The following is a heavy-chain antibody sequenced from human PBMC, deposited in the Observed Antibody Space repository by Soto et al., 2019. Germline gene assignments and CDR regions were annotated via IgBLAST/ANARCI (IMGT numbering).Heavy chain of an antibody. J-gene: IGHJ4*02. Sequence: QVQLVESGGGVVQPGRSVRLSCAASGFTFSSYAMHWVRQAPGKGLEWVAVLWHDGSNKYYADSVKGRFTISRDNSKSTLYLQMNSLRAEDTAVYYCAREDHWDYGGYFDYWGQGTLVTVSS. CDR2: LWHDGSNK. D-gene: IGHD1-7*01. V-gene: IGHV3-33*01. CDR3: AREDHWDYGGYFDY. CDR1: GFTFSSYA.